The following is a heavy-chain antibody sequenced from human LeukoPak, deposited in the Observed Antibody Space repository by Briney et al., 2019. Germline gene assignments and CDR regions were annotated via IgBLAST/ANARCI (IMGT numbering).Heavy chain of an antibody. D-gene: IGHD3-3*01. V-gene: IGHV4-39*01. J-gene: IGHJ4*02. Sequence: SETLSLTCTVSGGSISSSSYYWGWIRQPPGKGLEWIGSIYYSGSTYYNPSLKSRVTISVDTSKNQFSLKLSSVTAADTAVYYCAGSHAYYDFWSGLSGGNYFDYWGQGTLVTVSS. CDR2: IYYSGST. CDR1: GGSISSSSYY. CDR3: AGSHAYYDFWSGLSGGNYFDY.